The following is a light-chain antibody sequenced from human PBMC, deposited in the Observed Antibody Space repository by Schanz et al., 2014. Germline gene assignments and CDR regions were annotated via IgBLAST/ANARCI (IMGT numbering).Light chain of an antibody. V-gene: IGLV2-23*01. Sequence: QSALAQPASVSGSPGQSITISCTGTTRDVANHNIVSWYQQHPGKAPKLMIYDDIKRPSGVSIRFSGSTSGNTASLTISGLQAEDEADYYCCSYAGSGTNVFGTGTKLTVL. CDR2: DDI. J-gene: IGLJ1*01. CDR1: TRDVANHNI. CDR3: CSYAGSGTNV.